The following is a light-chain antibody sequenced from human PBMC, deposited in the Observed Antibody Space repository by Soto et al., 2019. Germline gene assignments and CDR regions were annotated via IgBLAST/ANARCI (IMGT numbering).Light chain of an antibody. V-gene: IGLV2-8*01. CDR2: EVN. CDR3: SSYAGSILYV. J-gene: IGLJ1*01. CDR1: SSDVGGYNY. Sequence: QSARTQPPSASGAPGQSVTISCTGTSSDVGGYNYVSWYQQYPGKAPKLMIYEVNKRPSGVPDRFSGSKSGNTASLTVSGLQAEDEADYYCSSYAGSILYVFGTGTKVTVL.